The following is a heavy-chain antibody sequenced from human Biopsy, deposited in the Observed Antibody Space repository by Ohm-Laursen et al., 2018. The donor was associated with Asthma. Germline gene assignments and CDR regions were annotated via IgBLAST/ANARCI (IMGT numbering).Heavy chain of an antibody. CDR2: INAGNGNT. CDR1: GYTFINYA. J-gene: IGHJ3*02. D-gene: IGHD3-9*01. Sequence: SVKVSCKASGYTFINYAIHWVRQAPGQRLEWMGWINAGNGNTKYSQKFQGRVTITRDTSATTAYMELSSLRCEDTAVYYRARTYYDFLTGQVNDAFAMWGQGTMVTVSS. V-gene: IGHV1-3*01. CDR3: ARTYYDFLTGQVNDAFAM.